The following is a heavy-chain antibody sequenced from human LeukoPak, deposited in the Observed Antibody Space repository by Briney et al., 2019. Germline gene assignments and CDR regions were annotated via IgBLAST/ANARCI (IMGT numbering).Heavy chain of an antibody. CDR3: AKDGGRYRFDF. D-gene: IGHD3-16*02. J-gene: IGHJ4*02. CDR1: GFPFNAYN. CDR2: IRNDETEI. Sequence: GGSLRLSCTAPGFPFNAYNIHWIRQAPGRGLEWVSLIRNDETEIHYADFAKGRFTISRDKSKNSLYLQMNSLRPDDTALYYCAKDGGRYRFDFWGQGTMVTVSS. V-gene: IGHV3-30*02.